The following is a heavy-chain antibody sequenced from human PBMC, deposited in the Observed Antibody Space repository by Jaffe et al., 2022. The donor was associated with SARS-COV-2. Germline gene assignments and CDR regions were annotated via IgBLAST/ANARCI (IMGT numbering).Heavy chain of an antibody. Sequence: QVQLQQWGAGLLKPSETLSLTCAVYGGSFSGYYWSWIRQPPGKGLEWIGEINHSGSTNYNPSLKSRVTISVDTSKNQFSLKLSSVTAADTAVYYCARGPGPGTVTTPGAFDIWGQGTMVTVSS. CDR1: GGSFSGYY. CDR2: INHSGST. J-gene: IGHJ3*02. D-gene: IGHD4-17*01. CDR3: ARGPGPGTVTTPGAFDI. V-gene: IGHV4-34*01.